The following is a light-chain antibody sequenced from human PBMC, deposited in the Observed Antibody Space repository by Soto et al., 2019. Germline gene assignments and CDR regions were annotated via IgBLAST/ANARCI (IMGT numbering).Light chain of an antibody. CDR3: SSYAGSNILV. Sequence: QSALTQPPSAYGSPGQSVTISCSGTSSDVGGYNYVSWYQQHPGKVPKLMIYEVTKRSSGVPDRFSGSKSGNTASLTVSGLQAEDEADYYCSSYAGSNILVFGGGTKLTVL. J-gene: IGLJ3*02. CDR1: SSDVGGYNY. CDR2: EVT. V-gene: IGLV2-8*01.